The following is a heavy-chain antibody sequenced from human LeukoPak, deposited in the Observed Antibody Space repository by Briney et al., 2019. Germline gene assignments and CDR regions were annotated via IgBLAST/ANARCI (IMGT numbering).Heavy chain of an antibody. CDR2: INRSGST. V-gene: IGHV4-34*01. CDR3: ARHTILNTYYYGSGSYSRFDY. D-gene: IGHD3-10*01. CDR1: GGSFSGYY. Sequence: PSETLSLTCAVYGGSFSGYYWSWIRQPPGKGLEWIGEINRSGSTNYNPSLKSRVTISVDTSKNQFSLKLSSVTAADTAVYYCARHTILNTYYYGSGSYSRFDYWGQGTLVTVSS. J-gene: IGHJ4*02.